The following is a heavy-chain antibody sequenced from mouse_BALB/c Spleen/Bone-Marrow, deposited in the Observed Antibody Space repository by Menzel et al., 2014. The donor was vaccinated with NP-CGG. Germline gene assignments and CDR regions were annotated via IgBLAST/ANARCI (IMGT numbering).Heavy chain of an antibody. Sequence: EVKLVESGGGLVQPGGSLKLSCAASGFDFGRYWMSWVRQAPGKGLQWIGEINPESNTINYTPSLKDKLIISRDNAKNTPYLQMSKVRSEDTALYCCARLGYYGWFAYWGQGTLVTVSA. D-gene: IGHD2-3*01. J-gene: IGHJ3*01. CDR2: INPESNTI. CDR3: ARLGYYGWFAY. CDR1: GFDFGRYW. V-gene: IGHV4-1*02.